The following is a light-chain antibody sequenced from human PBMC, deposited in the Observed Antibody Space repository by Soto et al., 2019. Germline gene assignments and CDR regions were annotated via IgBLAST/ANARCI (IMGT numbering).Light chain of an antibody. Sequence: EIVMTQSPSTLSVSPLERSTLSCRASQSVSSNLAWYQQKPGQAPRLLIYGASTRATGIPARFSGSGSGTEFTLTISSLQSEDFAVYYCQQYNNWPPLTFGGGTKVDNK. J-gene: IGKJ4*01. CDR1: QSVSSN. V-gene: IGKV3-15*01. CDR2: GAS. CDR3: QQYNNWPPLT.